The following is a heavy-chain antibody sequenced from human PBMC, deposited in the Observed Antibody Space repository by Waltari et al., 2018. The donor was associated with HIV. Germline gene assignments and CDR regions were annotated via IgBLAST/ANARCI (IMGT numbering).Heavy chain of an antibody. J-gene: IGHJ4*02. V-gene: IGHV3-48*04. Sequence: LEWVSYISSSSSTIYYADSVKGRFTISRDNAKNSLYLQMNSLRAEDTAVYYCARDTPYNWNYPGGYFDYWGQGTLVTVSS. CDR3: ARDTPYNWNYPGGYFDY. D-gene: IGHD1-7*01. CDR2: ISSSSSTI.